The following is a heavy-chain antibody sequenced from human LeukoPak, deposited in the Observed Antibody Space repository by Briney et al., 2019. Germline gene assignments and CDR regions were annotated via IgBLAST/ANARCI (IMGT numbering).Heavy chain of an antibody. J-gene: IGHJ3*02. D-gene: IGHD3-3*01. CDR3: ARVHIGDYDFWSGYYGDAFDI. CDR1: GGSISSYY. V-gene: IGHV4-59*01. CDR2: IYYSGST. Sequence: SETLSLTCTVSGGSISSYYWSWIRQHPGKGLEWIGYIYYSGSTNYNPSLKSRVTISVDTSKNQFSLKLSSVTAPDTAVYYCARVHIGDYDFWSGYYGDAFDICGQGTMVTVSS.